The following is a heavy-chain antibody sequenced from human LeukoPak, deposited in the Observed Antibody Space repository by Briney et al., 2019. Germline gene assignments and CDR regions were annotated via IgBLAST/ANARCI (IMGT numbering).Heavy chain of an antibody. D-gene: IGHD6-19*01. CDR1: GGSISSYY. J-gene: IGHJ4*02. Sequence: SETLSLTCTVSGGSISSYYWSWIRQPPGKGLEWIGYIYYSGSTKYNPSLKSRVTISVDTSKNQFSLKLSSVTAADTAVYYCARGHYSSGCRLDYWGRGTLVTVSS. V-gene: IGHV4-59*01. CDR2: IYYSGST. CDR3: ARGHYSSGCRLDY.